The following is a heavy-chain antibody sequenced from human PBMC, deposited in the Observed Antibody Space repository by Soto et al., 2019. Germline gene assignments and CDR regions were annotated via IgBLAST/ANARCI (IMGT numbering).Heavy chain of an antibody. CDR3: AKDLWSGSYSPLDY. CDR2: ISYDGSNK. D-gene: IGHD1-26*01. Sequence: QVQLVESGVGVVQPGRSLRLSCAASGFTFSSYGMHWVRQAPGKGLEWVAVISYDGSNKYYADSVKGRFTISRDNSKNTLYLQMNSLRAEDTAVYYCAKDLWSGSYSPLDYWGQGTLVTVSS. V-gene: IGHV3-30*18. CDR1: GFTFSSYG. J-gene: IGHJ4*02.